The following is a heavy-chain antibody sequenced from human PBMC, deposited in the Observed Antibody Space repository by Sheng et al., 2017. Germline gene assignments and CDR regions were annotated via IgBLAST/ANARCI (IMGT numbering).Heavy chain of an antibody. CDR1: GFTFSSYS. CDR2: ISSSSSYI. V-gene: IGHV3-21*01. Sequence: EVQLVESGGGLVKPGGSLRLSCAASGFTFSSYSMNWVRQAPGKGLEWVSSISSSSSYIYYADSVKGRFTISRDNAKNSLYLQMNSLRAEDTAVYYCARDGARYCSGGSCHAGYYMDVWGKGTTVTVSS. CDR3: ARDGARYCSGGSCHAGYYMDV. D-gene: IGHD2-15*01. J-gene: IGHJ6*03.